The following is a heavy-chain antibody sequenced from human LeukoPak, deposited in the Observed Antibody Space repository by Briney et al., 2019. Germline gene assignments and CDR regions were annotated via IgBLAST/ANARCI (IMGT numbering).Heavy chain of an antibody. V-gene: IGHV4-34*01. CDR1: GGSFSGYY. CDR3: ARGLMTTADY. J-gene: IGHJ4*02. D-gene: IGHD4-17*01. Sequence: PSETLSLTCAVYGGSFSGYYWSWIRQPPGKGLEWIGEINHSGSTNYNPSLKSRVTISVDTSKNQFSLKLSSVTAADTAVYYCARGLMTTADYWGQGILATVSS. CDR2: INHSGST.